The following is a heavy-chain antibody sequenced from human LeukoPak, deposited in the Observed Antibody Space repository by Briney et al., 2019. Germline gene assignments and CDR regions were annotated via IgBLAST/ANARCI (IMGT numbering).Heavy chain of an antibody. CDR2: INAGNGNT. Sequence: ASVKVSCKASGYTFTSYAMHWVRQAPGQRLEWMGWINAGNGNTKYSQKFQGRVTITRDTSASTAYMELSSLRSEDTAVYYCARKYDTGGYYYYYDMDVWGQGTTVTVSS. CDR3: ARKYDTGGYYYYYDMDV. D-gene: IGHD2-8*01. J-gene: IGHJ6*02. CDR1: GYTFTSYA. V-gene: IGHV1-3*01.